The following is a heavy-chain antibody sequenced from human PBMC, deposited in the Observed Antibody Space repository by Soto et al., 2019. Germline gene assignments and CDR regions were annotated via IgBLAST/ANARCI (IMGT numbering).Heavy chain of an antibody. Sequence: PEETLSLTCTVSGGSISSYYWSWFRQPPGKGLEWIGYIYYSGSTYYNPSLKSRVTISVDTSKNQFSLKLSSVTAADTAVYYCARKGTAAAGAFDYWGQGTLVTVSS. CDR1: GGSISSYY. V-gene: IGHV4-59*08. CDR2: IYYSGST. CDR3: ARKGTAAAGAFDY. J-gene: IGHJ4*02. D-gene: IGHD6-13*01.